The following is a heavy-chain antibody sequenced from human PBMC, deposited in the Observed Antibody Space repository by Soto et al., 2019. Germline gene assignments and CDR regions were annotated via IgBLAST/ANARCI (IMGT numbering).Heavy chain of an antibody. J-gene: IGHJ6*02. D-gene: IGHD2-2*01. CDR1: GGTFSSYA. Sequence: QVQLVQSGAEVKKPGSSVKVSCKAPGGTFSSYAISWVRQAPGQGLEWMGGIIPIFGTANYAQKFQGRVTITADESTSTGYIELSSMRAEDTAVYYCARSQCGSSSLDIYYYYYYGMDVWGQGTTVTVSS. CDR3: ARSQCGSSSLDIYYYYYYGMDV. V-gene: IGHV1-69*01. CDR2: IIPIFGTA.